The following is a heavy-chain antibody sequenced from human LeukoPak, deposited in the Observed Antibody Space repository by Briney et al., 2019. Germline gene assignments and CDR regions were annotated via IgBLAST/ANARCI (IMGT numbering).Heavy chain of an antibody. J-gene: IGHJ6*02. D-gene: IGHD2-15*01. Sequence: ASVTVSCKASGHTFTCYGMHWVRQAPGQGLEWMGCINPNSGATNYAQKFQGRVTMTRDTSISTAYMELSRLTSDEKSVYYCARGVAQYYHYFSMYGWGQGTTVTVSS. CDR2: INPNSGAT. CDR3: ARGVAQYYHYFSMYG. CDR1: GHTFTCYG. V-gene: IGHV1-2*02.